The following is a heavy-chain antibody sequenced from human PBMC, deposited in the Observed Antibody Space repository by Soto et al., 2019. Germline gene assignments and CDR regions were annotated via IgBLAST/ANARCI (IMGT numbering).Heavy chain of an antibody. D-gene: IGHD3-16*01. CDR2: HHSDST. Sequence: QVQLQESGPGLVKPSETLSLTCTVSGGSMRGQHWSWIRQPPGKGLEWIGHHSDSTNYNPSLKSRIPLSKATSTPPSPLTLRSVTAAATAVSSCATYTVGEGGRGYWGQGTLVTVSS. V-gene: IGHV4-59*11. CDR1: GGSMRGQH. J-gene: IGHJ4*02. CDR3: ATYTVGEGGRGY.